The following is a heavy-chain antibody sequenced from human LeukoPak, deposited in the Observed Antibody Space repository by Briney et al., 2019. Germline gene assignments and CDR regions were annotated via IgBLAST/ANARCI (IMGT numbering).Heavy chain of an antibody. CDR2: IYYSGST. D-gene: IGHD2-2*01. Sequence: PETLSLTCTVSGGSISSSSYYWGWIRQPPGKGLEWIGIIYYSGSTYYNPSLKSRLTISVDTSKNQFSLKLSSVTATDTAVYYCARRGYCSSTSCYEYWFDPWGQGTLVTVSS. CDR3: ARRGYCSSTSCYEYWFDP. V-gene: IGHV4-39*01. CDR1: GGSISSSSYY. J-gene: IGHJ5*02.